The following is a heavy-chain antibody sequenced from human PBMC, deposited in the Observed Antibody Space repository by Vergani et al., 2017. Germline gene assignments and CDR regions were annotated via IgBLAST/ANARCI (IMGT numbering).Heavy chain of an antibody. V-gene: IGHV1-2*02. CDR1: GYTFTGYY. D-gene: IGHD3-16*02. J-gene: IGHJ4*02. Sequence: QVQLVQSGAEVKKPGASVKVSCKASGYTFTGYYMHWVRQAPGQGLEWMGWINPNSGGTNYAQKFQGRVTMTRDTSISTAYMELGRLRSDDTAVYYCARAPYRSEYVWGSYRSWGQGTLVTVSS. CDR3: ARAPYRSEYVWGSYRS. CDR2: INPNSGGT.